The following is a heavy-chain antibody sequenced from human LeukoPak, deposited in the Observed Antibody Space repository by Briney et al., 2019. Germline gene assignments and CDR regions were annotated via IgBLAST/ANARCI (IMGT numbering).Heavy chain of an antibody. CDR2: ISWNSGSI. V-gene: IGHV3-9*01. Sequence: GGSLRLSCAASGFTLDDYARHWVRQAPGKGLKGVSGISWNSGSIGYADSVKGRFTISRDNAKNSLYLQMNSLRAEDTALYYCAKVGSSSWVHDAFDIWGQGTMVTVSS. CDR1: GFTLDDYA. D-gene: IGHD6-13*01. CDR3: AKVGSSSWVHDAFDI. J-gene: IGHJ3*02.